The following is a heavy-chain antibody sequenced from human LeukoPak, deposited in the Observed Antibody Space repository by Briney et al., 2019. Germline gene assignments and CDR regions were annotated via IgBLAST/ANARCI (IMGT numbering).Heavy chain of an antibody. CDR3: ARGSSGYDYAWFDP. D-gene: IGHD5-12*01. Sequence: GGSLRLSCAASRFTFSSYEMDWVRQAPGKGLEWVSYISSSGSTIYYADSVKGRFTISRDNAKNSLYLQMNSLRAEDTAVYYCARGSSGYDYAWFDPWGQGTLVTVSS. J-gene: IGHJ5*02. CDR1: RFTFSSYE. V-gene: IGHV3-48*03. CDR2: ISSSGSTI.